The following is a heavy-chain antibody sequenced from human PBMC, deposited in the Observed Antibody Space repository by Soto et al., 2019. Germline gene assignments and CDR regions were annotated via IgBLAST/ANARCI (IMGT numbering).Heavy chain of an antibody. V-gene: IGHV1-18*01. CDR2: FSAYNGNT. D-gene: IGHD3-9*01. Sequence: QVQLVQSGAEVKKPGASVKVSCKASGYTFTSYGISWLRQAPGQGLEWLGLFSAYNGNTNSAPKLPGIFTITTDTSTSTAYMVLRSLRSDVTALYYCARDPGFRSDYWGQGALVTVSS. CDR3: ARDPGFRSDY. J-gene: IGHJ4*02. CDR1: GYTFTSYG.